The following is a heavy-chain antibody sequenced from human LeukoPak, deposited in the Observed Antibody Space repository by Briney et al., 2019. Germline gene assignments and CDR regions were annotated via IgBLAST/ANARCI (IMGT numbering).Heavy chain of an antibody. CDR1: GFTFSSNW. CDR3: AKDRTHRRYYDSTGYYNQYDY. D-gene: IGHD3-22*01. V-gene: IGHV3-74*01. CDR2: INSDGSST. J-gene: IGHJ4*02. Sequence: PGGSLRLSCAASGFTFSSNWMHWVRQAPGKGLVWVSRINSDGSSTNYADSVEGRFTISRDNAKNTLYLQMNSLRAEDTAIYYCAKDRTHRRYYDSTGYYNQYDYWGQGALVTVSS.